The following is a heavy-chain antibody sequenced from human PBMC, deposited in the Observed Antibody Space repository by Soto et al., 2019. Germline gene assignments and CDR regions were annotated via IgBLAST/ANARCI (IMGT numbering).Heavy chain of an antibody. CDR2: IQRGGAT. D-gene: IGHD3-10*01. CDR3: VRVLYGSGVVDF. V-gene: IGHV3-53*01. CDR1: GFTVSRYD. Sequence: QLVESGGGLIQAGGSTRLSCLVSGFTVSRYDMAWVRQAPGKGLEWASIIQRGGATSYPDSAQGRFTISRDNSKNTVYLQMSSLRVEDTGVYSCVRVLYGSGVVDFWGQGSLITVS. J-gene: IGHJ4*02.